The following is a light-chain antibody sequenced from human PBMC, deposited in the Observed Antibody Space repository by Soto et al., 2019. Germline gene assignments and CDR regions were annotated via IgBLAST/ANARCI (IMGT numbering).Light chain of an antibody. CDR1: QSVSSSS. Sequence: EIVLTQSPGTLSLSPGERATLSCRASQSVSSSSLAWYQQKPGQAPRLVTYGASSRATGIPDRFSGSGSGTHVTLTISRLEPEDFAVYYCQQYSRSPPGTLGQGTKLEIK. V-gene: IGKV3-20*01. CDR2: GAS. J-gene: IGKJ2*02. CDR3: QQYSRSPPGT.